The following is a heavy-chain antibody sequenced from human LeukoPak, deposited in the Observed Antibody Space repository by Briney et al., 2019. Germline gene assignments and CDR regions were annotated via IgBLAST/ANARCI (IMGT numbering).Heavy chain of an antibody. CDR2: INPNSGGT. J-gene: IGHJ4*02. Sequence: ASVTVSCKASGYTFTVYYMHWVRQAPGQGVEWMGWINPNSGGTNYAQNFQGRVTITRDTSISTAYMELSRLRYDDTAVYYCPRHTNFWSGYSGNYFVYWGQGTLVTVSS. CDR1: GYTFTVYY. CDR3: PRHTNFWSGYSGNYFVY. D-gene: IGHD3-3*01. V-gene: IGHV1-2*02.